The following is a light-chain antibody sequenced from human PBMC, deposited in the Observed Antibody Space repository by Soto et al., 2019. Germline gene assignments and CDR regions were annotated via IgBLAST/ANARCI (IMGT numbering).Light chain of an antibody. CDR2: KAS. CDR1: QSISAW. J-gene: IGKJ1*01. CDR3: QQYNDYSWT. Sequence: DIHMTQSPSTLSASVGDSVSINCRASQSISAWLAWYQQKPGKAPRLLIYKASTLEIGVQSRFSGSGSGTEFTLTISSLQPDDVAIYYCQQYNDYSWTFGQGTTGDIK. V-gene: IGKV1-5*03.